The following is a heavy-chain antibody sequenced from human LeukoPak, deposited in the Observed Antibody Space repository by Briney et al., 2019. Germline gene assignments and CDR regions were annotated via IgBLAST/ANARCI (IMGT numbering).Heavy chain of an antibody. D-gene: IGHD3-10*01. V-gene: IGHV3-30-3*01. CDR3: ARDVYGSGSYPYFDY. J-gene: IGHJ4*02. CDR1: GFTFNDYA. Sequence: TGGSLRLSCAPSGFTFNDYAMHWVRQAPGKGLEWVAVISYDGSNKYYADSVKGRFTISRDNSKNTLYLQMNSLRAEDTAVYYCARDVYGSGSYPYFDYWGQGTLVTVSS. CDR2: ISYDGSNK.